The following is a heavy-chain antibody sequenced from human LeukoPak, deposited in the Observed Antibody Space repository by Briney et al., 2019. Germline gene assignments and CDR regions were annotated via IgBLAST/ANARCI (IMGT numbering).Heavy chain of an antibody. D-gene: IGHD3-16*01. CDR2: IYPDDSDT. Sequence: GESLKISCKASGYRFTTYWIAWVRQMPGKGLEWMGIIYPDDSDTRYNPSFQGQVTISADKSITTAYLQWSSLKASDTAIYYCARRSDSLGIDYWGRGTLVTVSS. CDR1: GYRFTTYW. J-gene: IGHJ4*02. CDR3: ARRSDSLGIDY. V-gene: IGHV5-51*01.